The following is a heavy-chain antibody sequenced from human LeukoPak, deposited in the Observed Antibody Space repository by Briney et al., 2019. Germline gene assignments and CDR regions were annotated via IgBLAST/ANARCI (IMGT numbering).Heavy chain of an antibody. J-gene: IGHJ5*02. D-gene: IGHD6-13*01. CDR2: ISGSGGSA. V-gene: IGHV3-23*01. CDR3: AKDPLVAAAGRYWFDP. CDR1: GFTFSSCA. Sequence: PGRSLRLSCAASGFTFSSCAMHWVRQAPGKGLEWVSAISGSGGSAYYADSVKGRFTISRDNSKNTLYLQMNSLRAEDTAVYYCAKDPLVAAAGRYWFDPWGQGTLVTVSS.